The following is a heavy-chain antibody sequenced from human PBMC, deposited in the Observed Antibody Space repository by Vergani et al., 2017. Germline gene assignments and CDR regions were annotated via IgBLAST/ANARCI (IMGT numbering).Heavy chain of an antibody. D-gene: IGHD3-9*01. CDR3: ARARCIETCYMSNWLDS. Sequence: DVHLAESGGGLVQPGGSLRLSCTASGFTFSNYWMQWVRQVPGKGLLWVSRIKSDGSITAYADSVKGRFTISRDNAQNTLYLQMNSLRVEDTGVYYCARARCIETCYMSNWLDSWGQGTLVTVSS. CDR2: IKSDGSIT. CDR1: GFTFSNYW. J-gene: IGHJ5*01. V-gene: IGHV3-74*03.